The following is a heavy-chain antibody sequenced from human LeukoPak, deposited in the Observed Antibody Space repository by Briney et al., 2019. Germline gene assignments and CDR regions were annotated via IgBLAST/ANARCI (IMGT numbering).Heavy chain of an antibody. Sequence: ASVKVSCKASGYTFTSYGISWVRQAPGQGLEWMGWINPKSGGTNEAQKFHDRVTMTRDTSIRTAYMELSRLRSDDTAVYYCARSPDILTGENFDYWGQGTLVTVSS. CDR1: GYTFTSYG. V-gene: IGHV1-2*02. CDR2: INPKSGGT. D-gene: IGHD3-9*01. CDR3: ARSPDILTGENFDY. J-gene: IGHJ4*02.